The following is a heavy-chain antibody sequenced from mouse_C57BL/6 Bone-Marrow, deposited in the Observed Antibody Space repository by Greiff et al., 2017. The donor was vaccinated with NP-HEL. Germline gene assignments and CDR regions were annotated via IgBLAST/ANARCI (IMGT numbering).Heavy chain of an antibody. CDR3: ARDLGGSRWYFDV. J-gene: IGHJ1*03. CDR1: GFTFSSYA. CDR2: ISDGGSYT. V-gene: IGHV5-4*01. D-gene: IGHD1-1*01. Sequence: EVNVVESGGGLVKPGGSLKLSCAASGFTFSSYAMSWVRQTPEKRLEWVATISDGGSYTYYPDNVKGRFTISRDNAKNNLYLQMSHLKSEDTAMYYCARDLGGSRWYFDVWGTGTTVTVSS.